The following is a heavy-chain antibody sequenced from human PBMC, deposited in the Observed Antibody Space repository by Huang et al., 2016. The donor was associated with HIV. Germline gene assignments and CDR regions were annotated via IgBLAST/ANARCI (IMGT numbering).Heavy chain of an antibody. Sequence: QVQLVESGGGVVQPGTSLRLSCAASGFIFSNFGMHWVRQASGKGVEWGAVISYDGRSDRYSDSVKGRFTISRDNEKNTLSLEMNRLRHDDTAVYYCAKESRWFSDFDQWGQGTLVTVSS. D-gene: IGHD2-15*01. CDR3: AKESRWFSDFDQ. CDR1: GFIFSNFG. CDR2: ISYDGRSD. J-gene: IGHJ5*02. V-gene: IGHV3-30*18.